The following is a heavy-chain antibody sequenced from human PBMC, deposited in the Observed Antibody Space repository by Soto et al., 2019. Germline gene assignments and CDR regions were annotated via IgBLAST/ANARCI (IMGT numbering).Heavy chain of an antibody. Sequence: PSETLSLTCTVSGGSITSHYWSWIRQPPGKGLEWLGYIYSTGSPTYNPSLKSRVTISVPTPKNQSSLKLSSVTAADTAVYYGAGELRDLELSVEVWGQGPRVIVSS. D-gene: IGHD3-10*01. J-gene: IGHJ6*01. V-gene: IGHV4-59*11. CDR3: AGELRDLELSVEV. CDR1: GGSITSHY. CDR2: IYSTGSP.